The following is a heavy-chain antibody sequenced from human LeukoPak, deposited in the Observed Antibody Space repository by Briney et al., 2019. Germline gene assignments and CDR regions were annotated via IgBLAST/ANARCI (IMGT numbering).Heavy chain of an antibody. J-gene: IGHJ4*02. Sequence: GGSLRLSCAASGFTFSNYELNWVRQAPGKGLEWVSAISGSAGSTYYADSVKGRFTIFRDNSKNTLYLQMNSLRAEDTAVYYCAKREYCSSTSCSFDSWGQGTLVTVSS. CDR1: GFTFSNYE. CDR3: AKREYCSSTSCSFDS. D-gene: IGHD2-2*01. V-gene: IGHV3-23*01. CDR2: ISGSAGST.